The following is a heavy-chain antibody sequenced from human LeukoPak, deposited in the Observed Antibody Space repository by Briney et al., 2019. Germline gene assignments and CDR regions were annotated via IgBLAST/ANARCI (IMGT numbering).Heavy chain of an antibody. Sequence: SETLSLTCTVSGGSISSSSYFWGWIRQPPGKGLEWIGYIYYSGSTNYNPSLKSRVTISVDTSKNQFSLKLSSVTAADTAVYYCARDSGGSGYLWFDPWGQGTLVTVSS. CDR3: ARDSGGSGYLWFDP. J-gene: IGHJ5*02. D-gene: IGHD3-3*01. V-gene: IGHV4-61*01. CDR1: GGSISSSSYF. CDR2: IYYSGST.